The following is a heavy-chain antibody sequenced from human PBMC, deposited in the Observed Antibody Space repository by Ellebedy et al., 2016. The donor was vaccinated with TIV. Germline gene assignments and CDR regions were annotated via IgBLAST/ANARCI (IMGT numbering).Heavy chain of an antibody. CDR1: GFDFGTYS. J-gene: IGHJ4*02. CDR3: ARDMVQGVVARYLWFDF. Sequence: ASVKVSCKASGFDFGTYSFSWVRQAPGQGLEWMGWISAYTGDTNYAQQVQGRVTLTTDKSTSTAYMELRSLRYDDTAVYYCARDMVQGVVARYLWFDFWGQGTLVADSS. V-gene: IGHV1-18*01. D-gene: IGHD2-21*01. CDR2: ISAYTGDT.